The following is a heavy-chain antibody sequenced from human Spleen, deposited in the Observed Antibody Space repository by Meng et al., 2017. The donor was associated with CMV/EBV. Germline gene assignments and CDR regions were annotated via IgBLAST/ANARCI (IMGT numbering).Heavy chain of an antibody. D-gene: IGHD3-3*01. J-gene: IGHJ6*02. Sequence: GGSLRLSCAASGFTFSSYWMSWVRQAPGKGLEWVANIKQDGSEKYYVDPVKGRFTISRDNAKNSLYLQMNSLRAEDTAVYYCARVLRFLEWPPHYGMDVWGQGTTVTVSS. CDR1: GFTFSSYW. V-gene: IGHV3-7*01. CDR2: IKQDGSEK. CDR3: ARVLRFLEWPPHYGMDV.